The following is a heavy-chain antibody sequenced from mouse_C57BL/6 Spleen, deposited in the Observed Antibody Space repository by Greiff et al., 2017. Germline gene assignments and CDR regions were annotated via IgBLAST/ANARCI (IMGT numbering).Heavy chain of an antibody. CDR3: ARYYSKGYYAMDY. CDR1: GYTFTSYW. D-gene: IGHD2-5*01. V-gene: IGHV1-50*01. J-gene: IGHJ4*01. CDR2: IDPSDSYT. Sequence: VQLQQPGAELVKPGASVKLSCKASGYTFTSYWMQWVKQRPGQGLAWIGEIDPSDSYTNYNQKFKGKATLTVDTSSSTAYMQRSSLTSEDSAVYYCARYYSKGYYAMDYWGQGTSVTVSS.